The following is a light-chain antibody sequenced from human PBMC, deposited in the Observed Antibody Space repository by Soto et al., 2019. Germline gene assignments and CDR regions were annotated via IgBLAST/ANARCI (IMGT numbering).Light chain of an antibody. Sequence: QSALTQPASVSASPGQSITISCTGTSSDIGAYNSVSWYQQHPGKAPQLMIYDVSYRPSGISSRFSGSKSCNTASLTISGLQADDDADYYCASYTSARIRVFGGGTKLTVL. CDR3: ASYTSARIRV. J-gene: IGLJ2*01. CDR2: DVS. V-gene: IGLV2-14*01. CDR1: SSDIGAYNS.